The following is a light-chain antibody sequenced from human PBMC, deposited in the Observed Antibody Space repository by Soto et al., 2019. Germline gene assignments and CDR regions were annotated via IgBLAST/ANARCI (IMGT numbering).Light chain of an antibody. CDR3: AAWDGSLSVVL. Sequence: QSVLTQSPSVSAAPGQKVTISCSGSSSNIGNNYVSWYQQLPGTAPKLLIYDNNKRPSGIPDRFSGSKSGTSGTLDITGLQTGDEADYYCAAWDGSLSVVLFGGGTKVTVL. CDR1: SSNIGNNY. V-gene: IGLV1-51*01. J-gene: IGLJ2*01. CDR2: DNN.